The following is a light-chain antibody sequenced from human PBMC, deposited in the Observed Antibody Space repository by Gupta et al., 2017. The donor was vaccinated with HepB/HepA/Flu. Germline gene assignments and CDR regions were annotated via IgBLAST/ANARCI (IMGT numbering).Light chain of an antibody. CDR3: HHESNWPIT. CDR1: QTVSDN. J-gene: IGKJ4*01. CDR2: GAS. V-gene: IGKV3-15*01. Sequence: EIVMTQSPATLSVSPGERATLSCSASQTVSDNLAWYQQKPGQAPRLLIYGASTRATGIPDRFSGSGSGTEFTLTISSRQSDDFEVYYCHHESNWPITFGGGTKVDIK.